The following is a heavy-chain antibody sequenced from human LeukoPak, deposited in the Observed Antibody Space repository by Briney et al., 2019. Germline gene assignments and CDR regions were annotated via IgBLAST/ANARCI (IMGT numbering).Heavy chain of an antibody. D-gene: IGHD2-21*02. CDR1: GYRFTSYW. CDR3: ARLGAYCGGDCYPDFDY. CDR2: IYPGDSDT. V-gene: IGHV5-51*01. J-gene: IGHJ4*02. Sequence: GESLKISFKGSGYRFTSYWIGWVRQKPGKGLEWMGIIYPGDSDTRYSPSFQGQVTISADKSISTAYLQWSSLKASDTAMYYCARLGAYCGGDCYPDFDYWGQGTLVTVSS.